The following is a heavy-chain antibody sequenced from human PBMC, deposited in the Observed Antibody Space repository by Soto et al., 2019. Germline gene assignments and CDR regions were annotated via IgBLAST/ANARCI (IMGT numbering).Heavy chain of an antibody. D-gene: IGHD2-15*01. J-gene: IGHJ4*02. V-gene: IGHV3-74*01. CDR3: TSDTFGARDS. CDR1: GFAFSSEW. CDR2: IDPYDTGI. Sequence: TGGSLSLSCAASGFAFSSEWMHWVRQAPGKGLVWVSRIDPYDTGITYADSVKGRFTISRDNAKNTLYLQMNSLRAEDTAVYYCTSDTFGARDSWGQGTLVTVSS.